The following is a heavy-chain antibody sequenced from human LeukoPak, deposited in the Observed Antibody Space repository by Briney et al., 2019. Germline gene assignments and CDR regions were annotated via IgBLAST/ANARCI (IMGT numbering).Heavy chain of an antibody. Sequence: GGSLRLSCAASGFTFSGSAMSWVRQAPGKGLEWVSAVSGAATHTYYADSMKGRFTISRDNSKNTLYLQLSSLRAEDTAVYYCANQKDFSASSIHYWGQGTLVTVSS. J-gene: IGHJ4*02. D-gene: IGHD6-6*01. V-gene: IGHV3-23*01. CDR3: ANQKDFSASSIHY. CDR1: GFTFSGSA. CDR2: VSGAATHT.